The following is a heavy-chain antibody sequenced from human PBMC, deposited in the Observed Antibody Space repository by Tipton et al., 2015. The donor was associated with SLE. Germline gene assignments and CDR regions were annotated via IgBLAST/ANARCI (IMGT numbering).Heavy chain of an antibody. D-gene: IGHD6-19*01. J-gene: IGHJ4*02. CDR1: GASISGHY. Sequence: TLSLTCSVSGASISGHYWSWIRQPPNKGLQWIANFYHSGRTHYNPSLKSRVTISVDTSNNQFSLQLTSVTAADTAVYYCAKDFGAYSSAWNWGQGILVTVSS. CDR3: AKDFGAYSSAWN. CDR2: FYHSGRT. V-gene: IGHV4-59*11.